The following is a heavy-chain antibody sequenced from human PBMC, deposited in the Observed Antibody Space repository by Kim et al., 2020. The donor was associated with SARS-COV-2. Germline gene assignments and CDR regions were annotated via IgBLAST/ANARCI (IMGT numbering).Heavy chain of an antibody. V-gene: IGHV5-10-1*01. CDR3: ARHGLSTSGDFDY. Sequence: YSPSFPGHVTISADKSISTAYLQWSSLKASDTAIYYCARHGLSTSGDFDYWGQGTLVTVSP. J-gene: IGHJ4*02. D-gene: IGHD3-10*01.